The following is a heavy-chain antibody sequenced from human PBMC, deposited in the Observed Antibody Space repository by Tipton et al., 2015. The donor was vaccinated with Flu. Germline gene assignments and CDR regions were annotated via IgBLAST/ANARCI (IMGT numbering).Heavy chain of an antibody. CDR2: IWYDGSNK. Sequence: PLRLSCAASGFTFSSYGMHWVRQAPGKGLEWVAVIWYDGSNKYYADSVKGRFTISRDNSKNTLYLQMNSLRAEDTAVYYCAKEARDDYGAWGAFDIWGQGTMVTVSS. V-gene: IGHV3-33*06. CDR3: AKEARDDYGAWGAFDI. CDR1: GFTFSSYG. J-gene: IGHJ3*02. D-gene: IGHD4-17*01.